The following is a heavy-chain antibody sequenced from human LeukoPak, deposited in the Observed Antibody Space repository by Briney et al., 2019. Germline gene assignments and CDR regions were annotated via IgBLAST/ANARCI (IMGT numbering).Heavy chain of an antibody. V-gene: IGHV4-34*01. CDR3: ARAVVVTAIPYNWFDP. CDR1: GGSFSGCY. Sequence: SETLSLTCAVYGGSFSGCYWSWIRQPPGKGLEWIGEINHSGSTNYNPSLESRVTISVDTSKNQFSLKLSSVTAADTAVYYCARAVVVTAIPYNWFDPWGQGTLVTVSS. J-gene: IGHJ5*02. D-gene: IGHD2-21*02. CDR2: INHSGST.